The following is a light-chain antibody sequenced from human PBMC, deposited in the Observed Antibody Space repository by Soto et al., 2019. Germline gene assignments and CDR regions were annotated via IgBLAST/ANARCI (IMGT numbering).Light chain of an antibody. CDR1: QSVSSSY. CDR3: QQRSVWPIT. J-gene: IGKJ5*01. V-gene: IGKV3D-20*02. Sequence: EIVLTQSPGTLSLSPGERATLSCRASQSVSSSYLAWYQQKPGQAPRLLIYGASSRATGIPDRFSGSGSGTDFTLTISNLEPEDFAVYYCQQRSVWPITFGQGTRLEIK. CDR2: GAS.